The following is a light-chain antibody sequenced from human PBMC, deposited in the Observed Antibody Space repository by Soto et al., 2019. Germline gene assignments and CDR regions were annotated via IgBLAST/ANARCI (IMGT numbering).Light chain of an antibody. CDR1: QSVSSN. V-gene: IGKV3-15*01. CDR3: QQYNNWPPWT. CDR2: GAS. Sequence: EIVRTQSPATLSVSRGERATLSCRASQSVSSNLAWYQQKPGQAPRLLIYGASTRAIGIPARFSGSGSGTGFTLTISSLQSEDLAVYFCQQYNNWPPWTFGQGTKVDIK. J-gene: IGKJ1*01.